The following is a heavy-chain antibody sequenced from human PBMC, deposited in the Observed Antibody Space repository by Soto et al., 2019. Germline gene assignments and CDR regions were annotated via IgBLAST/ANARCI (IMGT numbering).Heavy chain of an antibody. CDR2: IYHSGST. CDR1: GGSISSSNW. Sequence: TLSLTCAVSGGSISSSNWWSWVRQPPGKGLEWIGEIYHSGSTNYNPSLKSRVTISVDKSKNQFSLKLSSVTAADTAVYYCARKGYSSSWYTDYYYYYGMDVWGQGTTVTVSS. J-gene: IGHJ6*02. V-gene: IGHV4-4*02. CDR3: ARKGYSSSWYTDYYYYYGMDV. D-gene: IGHD6-13*01.